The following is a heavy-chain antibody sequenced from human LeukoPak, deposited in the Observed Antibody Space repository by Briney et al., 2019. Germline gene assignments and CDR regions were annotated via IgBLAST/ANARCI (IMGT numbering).Heavy chain of an antibody. J-gene: IGHJ5*02. CDR2: ISGSGGST. V-gene: IGHV3-23*01. Sequence: GGSLRLSCAASGFTFSSYAMSWVRQAPGQGLDWVSAISGSGGSTYYADSVRGRFTISRDNSRSTLYLQMNSLRAEDTAVYYCARDMVAAVNWFDPWGQGTLVTVSS. CDR1: GFTFSSYA. D-gene: IGHD2-15*01. CDR3: ARDMVAAVNWFDP.